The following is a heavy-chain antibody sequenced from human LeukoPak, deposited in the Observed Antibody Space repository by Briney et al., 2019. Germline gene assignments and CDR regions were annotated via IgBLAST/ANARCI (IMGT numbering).Heavy chain of an antibody. CDR1: GGSISSVDYY. V-gene: IGHV4-30-4*01. CDR3: ARAGGLPNFDY. CDR2: IYYSGYT. D-gene: IGHD4-11*01. J-gene: IGHJ4*02. Sequence: PSHTLSLTCTVSGGSISSVDYYWSWIRQPTGKGLEWIGYIYYSGYTYYNPSLKSRVTISVDTSKNQFSLNLSSVTAADTAVYYCARAGGLPNFDYWGQGTLVTVSS.